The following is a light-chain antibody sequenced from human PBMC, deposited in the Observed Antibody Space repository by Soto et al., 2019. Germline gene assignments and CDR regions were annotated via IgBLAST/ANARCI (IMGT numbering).Light chain of an antibody. V-gene: IGKV1-5*03. CDR3: QQYDGYPHT. Sequence: DIQMTQSPSTLSASVGDRVTITCRASQSISTWLAWYQQKPGKAPKLLIYKASRLRKGFPSRFSGSGSGTEFTLTIYCLQPDDFASYYCQQYDGYPHTFGQGTKLVIK. J-gene: IGKJ2*01. CDR2: KAS. CDR1: QSISTW.